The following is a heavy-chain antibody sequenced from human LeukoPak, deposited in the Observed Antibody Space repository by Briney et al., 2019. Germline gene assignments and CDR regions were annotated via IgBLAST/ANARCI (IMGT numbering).Heavy chain of an antibody. Sequence: GRSLRLSCAASGFTFSSYGMHWVRQAPGKGLEWVAVIWYDGSNKYYADSVKGRFTISRDNSKNTLYLQMNSLRAEDTAVYYCAKVYSGYEEPHFDYWGQGTLVTVSS. V-gene: IGHV3-33*06. CDR2: IWYDGSNK. J-gene: IGHJ4*02. D-gene: IGHD5-12*01. CDR1: GFTFSSYG. CDR3: AKVYSGYEEPHFDY.